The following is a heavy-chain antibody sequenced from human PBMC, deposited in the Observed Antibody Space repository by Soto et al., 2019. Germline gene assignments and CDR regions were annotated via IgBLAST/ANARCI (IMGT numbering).Heavy chain of an antibody. D-gene: IGHD3-10*01. CDR2: ISSSSSYT. CDR3: AGTYYYGSGSYGMDV. Sequence: QVQLVESGGGLVKPGGSLRLSSAASGFTFSDYYMSWIRQAPGKGLEWVSYISSSSSYTNYADSVKGRFTISRDNAKNSLYLQMNSLRAEDTAVYYCAGTYYYGSGSYGMDVWGQGTTVTVSS. J-gene: IGHJ6*02. CDR1: GFTFSDYY. V-gene: IGHV3-11*05.